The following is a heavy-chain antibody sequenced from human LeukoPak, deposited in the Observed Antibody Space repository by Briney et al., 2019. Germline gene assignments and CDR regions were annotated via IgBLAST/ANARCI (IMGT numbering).Heavy chain of an antibody. CDR1: GFTFSSYG. V-gene: IGHV3-30*02. Sequence: GALRLSCAASGFTFSSYGMHWVRQAPGKGLEWVAFIRYDGSNKYYADSVKGRFTISRDNSKNTLYLQMNGLRAEDTAVYYCAKAVVPAAISDYWGQGTLVTVSS. D-gene: IGHD2-2*02. CDR3: AKAVVPAAISDY. CDR2: IRYDGSNK. J-gene: IGHJ4*02.